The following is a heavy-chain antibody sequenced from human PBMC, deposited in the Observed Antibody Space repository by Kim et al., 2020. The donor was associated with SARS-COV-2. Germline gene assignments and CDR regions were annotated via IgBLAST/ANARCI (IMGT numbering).Heavy chain of an antibody. CDR2: FSGSGGST. D-gene: IGHD3-22*01. Sequence: GGSLRLSCAASGFTCSTYAMSWVRQAPGNGLEWVSAFSGSGGSTYYADSVKVRFTISRDNSKNTLYLQMNSLRAEDTAVYYCARLYYYDSSGYITPPDYWCQGTLVTVSS. CDR1: GFTCSTYA. CDR3: ARLYYYDSSGYITPPDY. V-gene: IGHV3-23*01. J-gene: IGHJ4*02.